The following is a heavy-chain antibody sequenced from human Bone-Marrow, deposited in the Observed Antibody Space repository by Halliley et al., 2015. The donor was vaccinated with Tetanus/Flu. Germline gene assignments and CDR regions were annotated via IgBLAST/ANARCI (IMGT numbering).Heavy chain of an antibody. Sequence: TLSLTCTVSGDSITNSNYYWAWIRQPPGKGLEWIASIYYSGSTYYNPSLKSRVTISVDTSKNQFSLRVTSVTAADTALYYCARRLAVSAPYYLDYWGQGSLVAVSS. CDR1: GDSITNSNYY. CDR3: ARRLAVSAPYYLDY. V-gene: IGHV4-39*01. D-gene: IGHD2-15*01. CDR2: IYYSGST. J-gene: IGHJ4*02.